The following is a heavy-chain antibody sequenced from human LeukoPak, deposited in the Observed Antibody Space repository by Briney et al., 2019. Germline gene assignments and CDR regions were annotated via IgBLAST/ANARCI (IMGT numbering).Heavy chain of an antibody. J-gene: IGHJ4*02. CDR3: ARDVVGGYGDY. D-gene: IGHD1-26*01. Sequence: ASVKVSCKASGNTFTSYDVNWVRQAPGQGLEWMGWISAYNRATSYAQKFQGRVTMTRDTSTSTVYMELSSLRSEDTAVYYCARDVVGGYGDYWGQGTLVTVSS. V-gene: IGHV1-18*04. CDR2: ISAYNRAT. CDR1: GNTFTSYD.